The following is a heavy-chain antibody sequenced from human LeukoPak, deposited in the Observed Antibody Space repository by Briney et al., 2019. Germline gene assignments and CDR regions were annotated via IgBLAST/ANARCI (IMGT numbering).Heavy chain of an antibody. V-gene: IGHV3-7*01. CDR3: ARVIPNRNLHYYVDV. Sequence: PGGSLRLSCAASGFTFSSYWMSWVRQAPGKGLEWVANIKQDGSEKYYVDSVKGRFTISRDNAKNSLYLQMNSLRAEDTAVYYCARVIPNRNLHYYVDVWGKGTTVTISS. CDR2: IKQDGSEK. J-gene: IGHJ6*03. D-gene: IGHD1-14*01. CDR1: GFTFSSYW.